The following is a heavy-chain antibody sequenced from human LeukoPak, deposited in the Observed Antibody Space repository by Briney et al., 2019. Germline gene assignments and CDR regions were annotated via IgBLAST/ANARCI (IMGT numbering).Heavy chain of an antibody. CDR3: ATADVAVAGTPDY. CDR1: GYTLTELS. D-gene: IGHD6-19*01. Sequence: GASVKVSCKVSGYTLTELSMHWVRQAPGKGLEWMGRFDPEDGETIYAQKFQGRVTMTEDTSTNTAYMELSSLRSEDTAVYYCATADVAVAGTPDYWGRGPLATVSS. J-gene: IGHJ4*02. CDR2: FDPEDGET. V-gene: IGHV1-24*01.